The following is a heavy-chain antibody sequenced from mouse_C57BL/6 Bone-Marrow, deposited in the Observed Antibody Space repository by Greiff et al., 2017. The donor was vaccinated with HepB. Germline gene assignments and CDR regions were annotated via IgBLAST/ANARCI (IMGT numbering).Heavy chain of an antibody. CDR2: IYPGSGST. CDR3: ARPDSNGFAY. J-gene: IGHJ3*01. D-gene: IGHD2-5*01. V-gene: IGHV1-55*01. Sequence: QVQLKESGAELVKPGASVKMSCKASGYTFTSYWITWVKQRPGQGLEWIGDIYPGSGSTNYNEKFKSKATLTVDTSSSTAYMQLSSLTSEDSAVYYCARPDSNGFAYWGQGTLVTVSA. CDR1: GYTFTSYW.